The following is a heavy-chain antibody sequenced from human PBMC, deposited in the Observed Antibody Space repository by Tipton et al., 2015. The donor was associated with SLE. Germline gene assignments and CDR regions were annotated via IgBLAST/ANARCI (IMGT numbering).Heavy chain of an antibody. CDR1: GFNFKDYA. Sequence: SLRLSCAASGFNFKDYAMSWVRQAPGKGLECVSSISGTGRTTYYTDSVKGRFTISRDTSKSTVHLQMDSLRAEDTAMYYSVSASGYWGQGTQVTVSS. CDR3: VSASGY. D-gene: IGHD5/OR15-5a*01. J-gene: IGHJ4*02. CDR2: ISGTGRTT. V-gene: IGHV3-23*01.